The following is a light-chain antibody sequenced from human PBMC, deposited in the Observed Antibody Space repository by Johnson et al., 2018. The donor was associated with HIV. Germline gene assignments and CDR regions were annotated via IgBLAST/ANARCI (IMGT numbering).Light chain of an antibody. Sequence: QSVLTQPPSVSAAAGQKVTISCSGSSSNIGNNYVAWYQQVPGTAPKLLIYDNNKRPSGIPDRFSGSKSGTSATLGITGLQTGDEADYYCGTWDGSLSAGAVFGTGTKVTVL. CDR3: GTWDGSLSAGAV. CDR1: SSNIGNNY. J-gene: IGLJ1*01. V-gene: IGLV1-51*01. CDR2: DNN.